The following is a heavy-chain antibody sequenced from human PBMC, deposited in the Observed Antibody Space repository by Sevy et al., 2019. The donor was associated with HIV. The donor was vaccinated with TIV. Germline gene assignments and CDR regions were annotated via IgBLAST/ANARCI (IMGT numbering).Heavy chain of an antibody. CDR2: TYYGSKWYY. CDR3: ARSGLANAGYYYYMDV. V-gene: IGHV6-1*01. Sequence: SQTLSLTCAISGDSVSSDSAGWNWIRQSPSRGLEWLGRTYYGSKWYYDYAVSVKSRITINPDTSKNQFSLQLNSVTPEETAVYYCARSGLANAGYYYYMDVWGKGTTVTVSS. J-gene: IGHJ6*03. D-gene: IGHD1-26*01. CDR1: GDSVSSDSAG.